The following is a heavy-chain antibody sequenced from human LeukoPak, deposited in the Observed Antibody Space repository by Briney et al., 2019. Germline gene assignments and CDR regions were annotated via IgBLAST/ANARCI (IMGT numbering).Heavy chain of an antibody. CDR3: ARWRSASSSSWYVLDF. CDR1: GFTLSDYG. V-gene: IGHV3-33*01. D-gene: IGHD6-13*01. Sequence: GGSLRLSCAASGFTLSDYGIHWVRQAPGKGLEWVALIWYDGSSKYYADSVKGRFTISRDNSKNTVYLHMNSLRVEDTAVYYCARWRSASSSSWYVLDFWGQGTLVTVSS. J-gene: IGHJ4*02. CDR2: IWYDGSSK.